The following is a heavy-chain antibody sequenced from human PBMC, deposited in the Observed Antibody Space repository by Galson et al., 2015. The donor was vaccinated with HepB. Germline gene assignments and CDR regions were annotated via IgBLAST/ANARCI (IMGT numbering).Heavy chain of an antibody. D-gene: IGHD6-13*01. CDR1: GDSVSSNGAA. V-gene: IGHV6-1*01. CDR3: ARVEQQVVPTGWFDP. CDR2: TYYRSKWYT. Sequence: CAISGDSVSSNGAAWNWIRQSPSRGLEWLGRTYYRSKWYTDYAVSVQGRITINPDTSKNQFSLQLNSVTPDDTAVYYCARVEQQVVPTGWFDPWGQGTLVTVSS. J-gene: IGHJ5*02.